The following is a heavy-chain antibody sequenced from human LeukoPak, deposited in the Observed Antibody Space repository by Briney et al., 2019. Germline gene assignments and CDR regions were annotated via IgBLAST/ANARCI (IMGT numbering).Heavy chain of an antibody. J-gene: IGHJ6*03. V-gene: IGHV3-23*01. CDR2: ISGVGRST. D-gene: IGHD6-13*01. CDR3: AKDVVAAAPYYYYYMDV. Sequence: GGSLRLSCAASGFTFSSYGMNWVRQAPGKGLEWVSTISGVGRSTYYADSVKGRFTISRDNSKNTLYLQMNSLRAEDTAVYYCAKDVVAAAPYYYYYMDVWGKGTTVTVSS. CDR1: GFTFSSYG.